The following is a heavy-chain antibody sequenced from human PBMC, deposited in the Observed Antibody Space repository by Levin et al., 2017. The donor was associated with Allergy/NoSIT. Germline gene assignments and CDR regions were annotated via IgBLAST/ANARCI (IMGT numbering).Heavy chain of an antibody. D-gene: IGHD3-10*01. Sequence: GGSLRLSCAASGFTFSSYGMHWVRQAPGKGLEWVAVISYDGSNKYYADSVKGRFTISRDNSKNTLYLQMNSLRAEDTAVYYCAKDLSSFMVRGEGDVWGQGTTVTVSS. CDR1: GFTFSSYG. V-gene: IGHV3-30*18. J-gene: IGHJ6*02. CDR3: AKDLSSFMVRGEGDV. CDR2: ISYDGSNK.